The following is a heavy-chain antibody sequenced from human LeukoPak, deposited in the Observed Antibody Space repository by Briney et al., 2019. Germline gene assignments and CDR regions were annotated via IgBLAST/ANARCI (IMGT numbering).Heavy chain of an antibody. CDR2: ISGGST. CDR3: ARVPLNYYYYMDV. CDR1: GFTVSSNE. J-gene: IGHJ6*03. Sequence: PGGSLRLSCAASGFTVSSNEMSWVRQAPGKGLEWVSSISGGSTYYADSRKGRFTISRDNTKKSLYLQMNSLRAEDTAVYYCARVPLNYYYYMDVWGKGTTVTVSS. V-gene: IGHV3-38-3*01.